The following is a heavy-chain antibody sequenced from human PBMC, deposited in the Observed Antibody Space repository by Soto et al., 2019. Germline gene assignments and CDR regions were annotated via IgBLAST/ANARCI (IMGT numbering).Heavy chain of an antibody. CDR3: ARTTYRNSWYKDF. V-gene: IGHV2-26*01. J-gene: IGHJ4*02. Sequence: QVTLKESGPVLVKPTETLTLTCTVSGFSLSNARMGVSWIRQPPGKALEWLAHIFSNDEKSYNTSLKSRLTISKDTSKSQVVLTMTTMVPVDTATYYCARTTYRNSWYKDFWGQGALVTVSS. D-gene: IGHD6-13*01. CDR2: IFSNDEK. CDR1: GFSLSNARMG.